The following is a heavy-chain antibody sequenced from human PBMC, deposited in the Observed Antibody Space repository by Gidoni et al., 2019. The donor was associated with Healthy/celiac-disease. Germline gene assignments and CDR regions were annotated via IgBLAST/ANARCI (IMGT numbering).Heavy chain of an antibody. CDR1: GGSISSYY. V-gene: IGHV4-59*01. D-gene: IGHD3-3*01. CDR3: ARNRYDLLI. CDR2: IYYSGST. J-gene: IGHJ4*02. Sequence: QVQLQASGPGLVKPSDTLSLTCTVAGGSISSYYRSWIRQPPGKGLEWIGYIYYSGSTNYNPSLKSRVTISVDTSKNQFSLKLSSVTAADTAVYYCARNRYDLLIWGQGTLVTVSS.